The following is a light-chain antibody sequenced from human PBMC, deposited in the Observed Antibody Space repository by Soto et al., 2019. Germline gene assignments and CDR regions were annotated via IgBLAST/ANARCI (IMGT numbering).Light chain of an antibody. J-gene: IGKJ4*01. V-gene: IGKV3-20*01. Sequence: EIVLTQSPGTLSLSPGERATLSCRASQSISSNYLAWYQQKPGQAPRLLIYGASSTATGIPDRFSGSGSGTDFTLTISRLEPEDFSVYYCQQYVSSTPLPFGGGPKVDIK. CDR2: GAS. CDR1: QSISSNY. CDR3: QQYVSSTPLP.